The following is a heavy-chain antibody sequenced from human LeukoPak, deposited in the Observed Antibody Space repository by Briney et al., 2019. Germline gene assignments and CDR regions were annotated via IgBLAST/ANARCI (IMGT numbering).Heavy chain of an antibody. Sequence: GGSLRLSCVASGFTFISYAMSCVRQAPGKGLEWVSAISGSGGSTYYADSVKGRFTISRDNSKNTLYLQMNSLRAEDTAVYYCAKDRRKYSGYDYLDYWGQGTLVTVSS. CDR1: GFTFISYA. D-gene: IGHD5-12*01. CDR2: ISGSGGST. CDR3: AKDRRKYSGYDYLDY. J-gene: IGHJ4*02. V-gene: IGHV3-23*01.